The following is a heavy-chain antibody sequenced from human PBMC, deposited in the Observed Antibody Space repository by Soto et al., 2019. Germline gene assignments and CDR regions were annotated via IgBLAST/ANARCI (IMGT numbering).Heavy chain of an antibody. D-gene: IGHD1-26*01. CDR2: IKSKTDGGTT. V-gene: IGHV3-15*01. CDR3: TRPTWELPPVPDY. J-gene: IGHJ4*02. CDR1: GFTFSNAW. Sequence: PGGSLRLSCAASGFTFSNAWMSWVRQAPGKGLEWVGRIKSKTDGGTTDYAAPVKGRFTISRDDSKNTLYLQMNSLKTEDTAVYYCTRPTWELPPVPDYWGQGTLVTVSS.